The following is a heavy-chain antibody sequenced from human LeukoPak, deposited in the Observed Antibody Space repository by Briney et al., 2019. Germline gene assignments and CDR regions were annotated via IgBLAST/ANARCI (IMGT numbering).Heavy chain of an antibody. CDR2: INSDGSGT. CDR3: ARDRLTNDAFDI. D-gene: IGHD2-8*01. Sequence: PGGSLRLSCAASGFTFNSYWMHWVRQAPGKGLVWVSRINSDGSGTSDADFVKGRFTISRDNSKNTLYLQMNSLRAKDTAMYYCARDRLTNDAFDIWGQGTMVTVSS. CDR1: GFTFNSYW. V-gene: IGHV3-74*01. J-gene: IGHJ3*02.